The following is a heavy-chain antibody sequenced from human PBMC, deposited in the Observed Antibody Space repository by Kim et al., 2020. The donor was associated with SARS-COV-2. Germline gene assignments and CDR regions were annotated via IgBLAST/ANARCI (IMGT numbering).Heavy chain of an antibody. Sequence: ASVKVSCKASGYTFTSYYMHWVRQAPGQGLEWMGIINPSGGSTSYAQKFQGRVTMTRDTSTSTVYMELSSLRSEDTAVYYCARDGGDYDILTGYLFGGMDVWGQGTTVTVSS. CDR1: GYTFTSYY. J-gene: IGHJ6*02. CDR2: INPSGGST. V-gene: IGHV1-46*01. D-gene: IGHD3-9*01. CDR3: ARDGGDYDILTGYLFGGMDV.